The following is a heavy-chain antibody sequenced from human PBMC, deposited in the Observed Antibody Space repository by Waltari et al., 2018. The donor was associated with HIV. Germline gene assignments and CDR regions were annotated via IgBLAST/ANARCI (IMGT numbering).Heavy chain of an antibody. CDR2: ISSIISTI. CDR3: ARGSARLWDFDY. CDR1: GFHFGGYS. J-gene: IGHJ4*02. D-gene: IGHD7-27*01. Sequence: EVQLVESGGGLVQPGGSLRLYCAASGFHFGGYSMNGVRQAPGKGLEWISYISSIISTIYYADSVKGRFTVSRDNAKNSLYLQMNSLGDEDTAVYYCARGSARLWDFDYWGQGTLVTVSS. V-gene: IGHV3-48*02.